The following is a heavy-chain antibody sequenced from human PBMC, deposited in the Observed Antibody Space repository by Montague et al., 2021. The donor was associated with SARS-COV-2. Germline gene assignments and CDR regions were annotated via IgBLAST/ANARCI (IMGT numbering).Heavy chain of an antibody. CDR3: ASGEFFDYGSGNYYRSALDD. V-gene: IGHV4-34*12. J-gene: IGHJ6*02. CDR2: VIHSGTT. CDR1: GASFSGYY. Sequence: SETLSLTCDVYGASFSGYYWSWVRQSPGKGLEWIGEVIHSGTTNYNPSLKGRVTISIDTSNDRFSLRLTSLTAADTAVYYCASGEFFDYGSGNYYRSALDDWGQGTTVTVSS. D-gene: IGHD3-10*01.